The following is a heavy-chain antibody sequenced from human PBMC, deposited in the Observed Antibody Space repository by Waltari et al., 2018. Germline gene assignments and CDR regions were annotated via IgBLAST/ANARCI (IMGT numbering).Heavy chain of an antibody. CDR2: INPNSGGT. Sequence: QVQLVQSGAEVKKPGASVKVSCKASGYPFTGSYMHWLRQAPGQGLEWMGRINPNSGGTNYAQKFQGRVTMTRDTSISTAYMELSRLRSDDTAVYYCARGNYGGNWFDPWGQGTLVTVSS. J-gene: IGHJ5*02. D-gene: IGHD3-10*01. CDR1: GYPFTGSY. V-gene: IGHV1-2*06. CDR3: ARGNYGGNWFDP.